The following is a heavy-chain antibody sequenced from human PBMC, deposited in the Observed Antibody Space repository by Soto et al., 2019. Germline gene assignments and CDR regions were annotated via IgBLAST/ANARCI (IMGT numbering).Heavy chain of an antibody. CDR2: IIPIFGTA. V-gene: IGHV1-69*12. CDR1: GGTFSSYA. J-gene: IGHJ5*02. D-gene: IGHD2-2*01. CDR3: ASSTPSTAPYNWFDP. Sequence: QVQLVQSGAEVKKPGSSVKVSCKASGGTFSSYAISWVRQAPGQGLEWMGGIIPIFGTANYAQKFQGRVTIXXDXSXXTADMELRSLRSEDTAVYYCASSTPSTAPYNWFDPWGQGTLVTVSS.